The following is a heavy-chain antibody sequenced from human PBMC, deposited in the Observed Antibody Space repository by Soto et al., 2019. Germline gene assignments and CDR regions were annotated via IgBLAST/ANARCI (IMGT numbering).Heavy chain of an antibody. Sequence: PSETLSLTCTVSGGSISSDDYYWSWLRQRPQKGLEWIGYIYYTGSAYYNPSLKSRITISVDTSKDQFSLKLSSVTAADTAIYYCARDATRGMDVWGQGTTVTVSS. V-gene: IGHV4-31*03. CDR3: ARDATRGMDV. J-gene: IGHJ6*02. CDR2: IYYTGSA. CDR1: GGSISSDDYY.